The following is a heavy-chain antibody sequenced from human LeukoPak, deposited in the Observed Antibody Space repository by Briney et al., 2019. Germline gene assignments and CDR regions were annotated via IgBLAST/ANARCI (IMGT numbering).Heavy chain of an antibody. Sequence: ASVKVSCKASGYTFTSYDINWVRQATGQGLEWMGWMNPNSGNTGYAQKFQGRVTMTRNTSINTAYMELSSLTSEDTAVYYCARRMTYDSRVFQHWGQGTLVTVSS. J-gene: IGHJ1*01. CDR1: GYTFTSYD. V-gene: IGHV1-8*01. CDR3: ARRMTYDSRVFQH. D-gene: IGHD3-22*01. CDR2: MNPNSGNT.